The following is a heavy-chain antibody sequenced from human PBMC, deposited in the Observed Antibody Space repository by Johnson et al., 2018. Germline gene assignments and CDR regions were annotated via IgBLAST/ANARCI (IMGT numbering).Heavy chain of an antibody. D-gene: IGHD1-26*01. Sequence: QVQLQESGGGVVQPGNSLRLSCAASGFTLSSYTMHWVRQGPGKGLEWVAALSHDGRNRFYIDSVQGRFTIPGDNSRNTLFLQMNSLRADDTAVYYCAKGGLTSAYYYTHGMDVWGQGTTVTVSS. V-gene: IGHV3-30*18. CDR3: AKGGLTSAYYYTHGMDV. J-gene: IGHJ6*02. CDR1: GFTLSSYT. CDR2: LSHDGRNR.